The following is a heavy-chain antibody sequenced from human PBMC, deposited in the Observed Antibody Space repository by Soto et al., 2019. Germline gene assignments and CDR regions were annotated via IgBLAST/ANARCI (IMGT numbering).Heavy chain of an antibody. V-gene: IGHV3-30*18. J-gene: IGHJ4*02. CDR1: GFTFISSG. D-gene: IGHD1-20*01. CDR2: ISYDGSNK. Sequence: GGSLRLSCAASGFTFISSGTHWVRQAPGKGLEWVAVISYDGSNKFYADSVKGRFTISRDNFRNTLYLQMNSLRAEDTAVYYCAKEFHSWNYFDYWGQGTLVTVSS. CDR3: AKEFHSWNYFDY.